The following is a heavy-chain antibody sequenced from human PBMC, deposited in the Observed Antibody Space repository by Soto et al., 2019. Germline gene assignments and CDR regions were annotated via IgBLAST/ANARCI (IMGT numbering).Heavy chain of an antibody. Sequence: SETLSLTCAVHGGSFSGYYWSWIRQPPGKGLEWIGEINHSGSTNYNPSLKSRVTISVDTSKNQFSLKLSSVTAADTAVYYCARGPYGTARYWGQGTLVTVSS. V-gene: IGHV4-34*01. D-gene: IGHD4-17*01. J-gene: IGHJ4*02. CDR2: INHSGST. CDR1: GGSFSGYY. CDR3: ARGPYGTARY.